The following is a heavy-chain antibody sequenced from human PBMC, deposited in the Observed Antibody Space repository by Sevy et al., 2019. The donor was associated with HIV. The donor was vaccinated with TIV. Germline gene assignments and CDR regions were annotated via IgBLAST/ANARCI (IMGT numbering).Heavy chain of an antibody. CDR3: AKDLEQQLGPDY. Sequence: GGSLRPPCAAPGFTFSTYEMSWVRQAPGKGLEWVSGISPTGGTTHYAESVKGRFIISRDNSKKTLFLQMNSLRAEGTALYYCAKDLEQQLGPDYWGQGTQVTVSS. D-gene: IGHD6-13*01. V-gene: IGHV3-23*01. CDR2: ISPTGGTT. CDR1: GFTFSTYE. J-gene: IGHJ4*02.